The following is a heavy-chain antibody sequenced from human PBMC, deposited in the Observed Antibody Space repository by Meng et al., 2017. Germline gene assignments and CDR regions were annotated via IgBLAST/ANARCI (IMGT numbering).Heavy chain of an antibody. CDR3: VRGSGSYSS. CDR1: GFTFDDYG. V-gene: IGHV3-20*04. Sequence: GEFGGGVVRPGGSLRLSWAASGFTFDDYGMSWVRQAPGKGLEWVSGINWNGGSTGYADSVKGRFTISRDDPNNSLYVQMNSLTAGDTAVYYCVRGSGSYSSWGQGTLVTVSS. J-gene: IGHJ5*02. CDR2: INWNGGST. D-gene: IGHD1-26*01.